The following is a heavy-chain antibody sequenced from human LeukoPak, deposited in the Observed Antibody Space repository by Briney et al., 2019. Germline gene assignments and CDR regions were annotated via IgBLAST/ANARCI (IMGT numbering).Heavy chain of an antibody. V-gene: IGHV3-23*01. CDR2: IGYSGSDT. D-gene: IGHD2-21*01. J-gene: IGHJ4*02. CDR1: GFTLSSYE. Sequence: PGGSLRLSCIVSGFTLSSYEMTWFRQAPGKGLEWVSSIGYSGSDTHYADSVKGRFTVSRDNSKNTLYLQMNSLRAEDTAVYYCAKRQPYFFDYWGQGTLVTVSS. CDR3: AKRQPYFFDY.